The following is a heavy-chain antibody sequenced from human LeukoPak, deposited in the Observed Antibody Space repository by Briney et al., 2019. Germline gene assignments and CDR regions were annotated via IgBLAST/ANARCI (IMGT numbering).Heavy chain of an antibody. CDR2: IRYDGSNK. V-gene: IGHV3-30*02. J-gene: IGHJ4*02. D-gene: IGHD3-22*01. CDR3: AKDLHGGDSSGGNFDY. CDR1: GFTFSSYG. Sequence: PGGSLRLSCAASGFTFSSYGMHWVRQAPGKGLEWVAFIRYDGSNKYYADSVKGRFTISRDNSKNTLYLQMNSLRAEDTAVYYCAKDLHGGDSSGGNFDYWGQGTLVTVSS.